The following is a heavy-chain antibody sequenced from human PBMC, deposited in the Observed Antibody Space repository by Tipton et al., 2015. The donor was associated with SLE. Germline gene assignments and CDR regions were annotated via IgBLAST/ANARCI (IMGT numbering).Heavy chain of an antibody. CDR1: GGSISSYY. Sequence: TLSLTCTVSGGSISSYYWSWIRQPPGKGLEWIGYIYYSGSTNYNPSLKSRVTMSVDTSKNQFSLKLSSVTAADTAVYYCARVDDAFDVWGQGTRVTVSS. V-gene: IGHV4-59*01. CDR2: IYYSGST. J-gene: IGHJ3*01. CDR3: ARVDDAFDV.